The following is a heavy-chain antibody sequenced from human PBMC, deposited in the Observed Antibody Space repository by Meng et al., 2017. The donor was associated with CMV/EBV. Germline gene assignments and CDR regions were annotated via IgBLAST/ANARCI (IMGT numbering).Heavy chain of an antibody. V-gene: IGHV3-30*04. D-gene: IGHD3-10*01. Sequence: GGSLRLSCAASGFTFSSYAMHWVRQAPGKGLEWVAVISYDGSNKYYADSVKGRFTISRDNSKNTLYLQMNSLRAEDTAVYYCARAAGSLLRYYFDYWGQGTLVTVSS. J-gene: IGHJ4*02. CDR2: ISYDGSNK. CDR1: GFTFSSYA. CDR3: ARAAGSLLRYYFDY.